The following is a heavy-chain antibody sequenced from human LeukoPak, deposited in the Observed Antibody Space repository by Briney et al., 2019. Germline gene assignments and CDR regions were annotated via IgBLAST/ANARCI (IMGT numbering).Heavy chain of an antibody. CDR2: IIPIFGTA. CDR1: GGTFSSYA. CDR3: ATPRGPYCSSTSCYLAPHY. V-gene: IGHV1-69*13. J-gene: IGHJ4*02. D-gene: IGHD2-2*01. Sequence: ASVKVSCKASGGTFSSYAISWVRQAPGQGLEWMGGIIPIFGTANYAQKFQGRVTITADESTSTAYMELSSLRSEDTAVYYCATPRGPYCSSTSCYLAPHYWGQGTLVTVSS.